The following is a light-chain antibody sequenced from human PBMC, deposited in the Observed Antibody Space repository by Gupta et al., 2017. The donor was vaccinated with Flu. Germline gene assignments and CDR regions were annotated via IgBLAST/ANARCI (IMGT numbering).Light chain of an antibody. J-gene: IGKJ1*01. CDR1: SLLYSSNNKTY. Sequence: SLLYSSNNKTYLAWYQQKSGQPPKLLIDWASTRGFGVPDRFTGSESGTDFTLAISRLQAEDVALYYCQQYYSTHGTFGQGTKVEIK. CDR3: QQYYSTHGT. V-gene: IGKV4-1*01. CDR2: WAS.